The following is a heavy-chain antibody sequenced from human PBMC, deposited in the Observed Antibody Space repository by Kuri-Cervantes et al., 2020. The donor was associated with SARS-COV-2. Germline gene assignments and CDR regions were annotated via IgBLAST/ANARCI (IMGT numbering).Heavy chain of an antibody. Sequence: ASVKVSCKASGYTFTTYYIHWVRQAPGQGLEWMGIINPCGGRTSYAQKFQGRVAVTRDTPTSTAYMELSSLRSEDTAVYYCARDPTTVTTGIGMDVWGQGTTVTVSS. V-gene: IGHV1-46*01. D-gene: IGHD4-17*01. CDR1: GYTFTTYY. CDR2: INPCGGRT. CDR3: ARDPTTVTTGIGMDV. J-gene: IGHJ6*02.